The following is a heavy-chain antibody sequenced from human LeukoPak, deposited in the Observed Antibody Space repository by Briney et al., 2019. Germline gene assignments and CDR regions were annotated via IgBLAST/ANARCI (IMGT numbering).Heavy chain of an antibody. CDR3: ARDGAGSEYYFDY. Sequence: SVKVSCKASGGTFSSYAISWVRQAPGQGLEWMGGIIPISGTANYAQKFQGRVTITTDESTSTAYMELSSLRSEDTAVYYCARDGAGSEYYFDYWGQGTLVTVSS. J-gene: IGHJ4*02. CDR1: GGTFSSYA. D-gene: IGHD3-10*01. V-gene: IGHV1-69*05. CDR2: IIPISGTA.